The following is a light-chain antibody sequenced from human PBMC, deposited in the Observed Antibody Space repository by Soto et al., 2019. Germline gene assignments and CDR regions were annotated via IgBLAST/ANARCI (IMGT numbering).Light chain of an antibody. V-gene: IGKV3-15*01. J-gene: IGKJ4*01. Sequence: EIVMTQSPATLSVSPGERATLSCRASQSVGSNLAWYQQKPGQTPRLLIYGASTRATGFTGRFSGSGSGTEFTLTISSLQSEDFAIYYCQQYNNWPLTFGGGTKVDIK. CDR1: QSVGSN. CDR3: QQYNNWPLT. CDR2: GAS.